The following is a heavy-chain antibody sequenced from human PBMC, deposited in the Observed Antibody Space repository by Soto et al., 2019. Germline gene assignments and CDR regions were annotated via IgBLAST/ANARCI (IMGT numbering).Heavy chain of an antibody. Sequence: GGSLRLSCAASGFTFSDYYMSWIRQAPGKGLEWVSYISSSGSTIYYADSVKGRFTISRDNAKNSLYLQMNSLRAEDTAVYYCARATLIRFLEWLGGDAFDIWGQGTMVTVS. CDR1: GFTFSDYY. CDR3: ARATLIRFLEWLGGDAFDI. J-gene: IGHJ3*02. D-gene: IGHD3-3*01. V-gene: IGHV3-11*01. CDR2: ISSSGSTI.